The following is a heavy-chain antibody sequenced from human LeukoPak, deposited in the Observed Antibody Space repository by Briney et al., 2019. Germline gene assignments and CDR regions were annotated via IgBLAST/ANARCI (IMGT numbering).Heavy chain of an antibody. Sequence: SETLSRTCTGTGGSISSYYWSWIPQPPGKGLEWIGYIYYSGSTNYNPSLKSRVTISVDTSKNQFSLKLRSVTAADTAVYYCARERAVTTYYYFDYWGQGTLVTVPS. CDR1: GGSISSYY. V-gene: IGHV4-59*01. D-gene: IGHD4-17*01. J-gene: IGHJ4*02. CDR2: IYYSGST. CDR3: ARERAVTTYYYFDY.